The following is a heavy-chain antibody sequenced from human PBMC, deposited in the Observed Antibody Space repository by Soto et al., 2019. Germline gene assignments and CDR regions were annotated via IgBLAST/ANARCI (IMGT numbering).Heavy chain of an antibody. J-gene: IGHJ6*02. CDR3: ARLSYSDALDV. V-gene: IGHV1-3*02. D-gene: IGHD4-17*01. CDR2: SNGGVNCFT. Sequence: QVQLVQSGAEVRTPGASVKISCKASGYTFRSYGVQWVRQAPGQSLDWVGWSNGGVNCFTKYSQEFQDRVTTTRDTAASTIYMELRSLTSDDTAVYYCARLSYSDALDVWGQGTTVSVSS. CDR1: GYTFRSYG.